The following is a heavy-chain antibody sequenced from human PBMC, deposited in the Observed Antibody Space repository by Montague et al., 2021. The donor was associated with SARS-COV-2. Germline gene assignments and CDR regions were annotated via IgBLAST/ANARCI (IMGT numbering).Heavy chain of an antibody. J-gene: IGHJ4*02. CDR3: VRSRDWFFDY. CDR2: MYYNGKT. D-gene: IGHD3/OR15-3a*01. V-gene: IGHV4-39*07. Sequence: SETLSLTCTVSGRSISSSTSNWWGWIRQSPGKGLEWIASMYYNGKTYYNPSLKSRVTISVDTSMNQVSLKLSSVAAADTAVYYCVRSRDWFFDYWGQGTLVTVSS. CDR1: GRSISSSTSNW.